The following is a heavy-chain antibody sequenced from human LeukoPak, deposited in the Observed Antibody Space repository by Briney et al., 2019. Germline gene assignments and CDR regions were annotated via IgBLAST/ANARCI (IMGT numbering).Heavy chain of an antibody. CDR1: GYTFTSYG. CDR2: IIPIFGTA. J-gene: IGHJ4*02. CDR3: ARDLATVATPYFDY. D-gene: IGHD4-23*01. V-gene: IGHV1-69*13. Sequence: SVKVSCKASGYTFTSYGISWVRQAPGQGLEWMGGIIPIFGTANYAQKFQGRVTITADESTSTAYMELSRLRSDDTAVYYCARDLATVATPYFDYWGQGTLVTVSS.